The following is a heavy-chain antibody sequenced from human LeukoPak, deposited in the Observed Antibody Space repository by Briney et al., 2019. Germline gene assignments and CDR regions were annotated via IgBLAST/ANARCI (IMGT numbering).Heavy chain of an antibody. Sequence: SETLSLTCTVSGGSTSSYYWSWIRQPPGKGLEWIGYIYYSGSTNYNPSLKSRVTISVDTSKNQFSLKLSSVTAADTAVYYCARHGLGYDSNPYDAFDIWGQGTMVTVSS. D-gene: IGHD3-22*01. V-gene: IGHV4-59*08. J-gene: IGHJ3*02. CDR1: GGSTSSYY. CDR3: ARHGLGYDSNPYDAFDI. CDR2: IYYSGST.